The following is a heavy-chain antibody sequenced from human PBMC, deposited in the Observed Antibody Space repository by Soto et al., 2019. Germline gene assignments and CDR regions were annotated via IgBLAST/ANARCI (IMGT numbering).Heavy chain of an antibody. CDR1: GYSFTSYW. CDR3: TRHGSGWSVAHY. CDR2: IYPGDSDT. J-gene: IGHJ4*02. Sequence: PGESLKISCKASGYSFTSYWIGWVRQTPGKGLEWMGIIYPGDSDTRYSPSFQGQVTISADKSISTAYLQWSSLKASDSAMYDCTRHGSGWSVAHYWGQGTLVTVSS. V-gene: IGHV5-51*01. D-gene: IGHD6-19*01.